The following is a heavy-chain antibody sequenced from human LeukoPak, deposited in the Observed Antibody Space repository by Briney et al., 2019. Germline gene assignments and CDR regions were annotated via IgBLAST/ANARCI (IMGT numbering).Heavy chain of an antibody. Sequence: GGSLRLSCAASGFTFTSYAIHWVRQGPGKGLEWVAAISYDGSNKYYADSVKGRFTISRDNSENTLYLQMNSLRVEDTAVYYCARDPYDSSGYPMGYWGQGTLVTVSS. D-gene: IGHD3-22*01. CDR1: GFTFTSYA. J-gene: IGHJ4*02. V-gene: IGHV3-30-3*01. CDR2: ISYDGSNK. CDR3: ARDPYDSSGYPMGY.